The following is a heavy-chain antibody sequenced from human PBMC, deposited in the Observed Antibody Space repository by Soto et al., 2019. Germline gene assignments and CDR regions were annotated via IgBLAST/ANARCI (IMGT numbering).Heavy chain of an antibody. D-gene: IGHD1-20*01. V-gene: IGHV3-72*01. Sequence: PGGSLRLSCAASGFTFSDHYMDWVRQAPGKGLEWIGRVRNKANSYTTEYAASVRGRFTVSRDDSKNSLYLQMNSLKNEDTAMYYCVITLASGGTDYFDYWGQGTLVTVSS. CDR2: VRNKANSYTT. CDR3: VITLASGGTDYFDY. J-gene: IGHJ4*02. CDR1: GFTFSDHY.